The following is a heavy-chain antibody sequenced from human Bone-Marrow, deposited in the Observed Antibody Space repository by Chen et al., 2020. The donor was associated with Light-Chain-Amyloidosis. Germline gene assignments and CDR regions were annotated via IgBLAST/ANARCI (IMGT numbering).Heavy chain of an antibody. CDR1: GYSFTNYV. D-gene: IGHD3-22*01. V-gene: IGHV1-24*01. J-gene: IGHJ4*02. CDR3: ATDVDVGDYYETGFNY. Sequence: QVQLVQSGAEVKKPGASVKVSCKASGYSFTNYVIHWVRQAPGQRLEWVGGFDPEDEEMMYGQKFQGRVRMIEDTSTETAYMELTSLTSEDTAIYYCATDVDVGDYYETGFNYWGQGTLVTVSS. CDR2: FDPEDEEM.